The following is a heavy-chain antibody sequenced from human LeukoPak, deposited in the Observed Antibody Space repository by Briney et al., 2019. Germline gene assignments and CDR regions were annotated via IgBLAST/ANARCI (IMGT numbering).Heavy chain of an antibody. D-gene: IGHD6-13*01. CDR3: ARGLAGAAAAGIDP. CDR2: INHSGST. Sequence: SETLSLTCAAYGGSFSGYYWSWIRQPPGKGLEWIGEINHSGSTNYNPSLKSRVTISVDTSKNQFSLKLSSVTAADTAVYYCARGLAGAAAAGIDPWGQGTLVTVSS. CDR1: GGSFSGYY. V-gene: IGHV4-34*01. J-gene: IGHJ5*02.